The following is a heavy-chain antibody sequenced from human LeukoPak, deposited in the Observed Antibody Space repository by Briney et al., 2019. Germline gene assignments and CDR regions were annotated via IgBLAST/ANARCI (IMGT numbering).Heavy chain of an antibody. J-gene: IGHJ4*02. CDR3: AKGAVVVPAAVIPYFDY. Sequence: GGSLRLSCAASGFTFSSYGMHWVRQAPGKGLEWVAVISYDGSNKYYADSVKGRFTISRDNSKNTLYLQMNSLRAEETAVYYCAKGAVVVPAAVIPYFDYWGQGTLVTVSS. CDR2: ISYDGSNK. D-gene: IGHD2-2*01. V-gene: IGHV3-30*18. CDR1: GFTFSSYG.